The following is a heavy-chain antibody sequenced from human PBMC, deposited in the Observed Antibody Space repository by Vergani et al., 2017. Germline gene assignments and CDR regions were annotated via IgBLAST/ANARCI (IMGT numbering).Heavy chain of an antibody. D-gene: IGHD3-22*01. J-gene: IGHJ6*02. V-gene: IGHV1-3*01. CDR1: GSTFTSYA. CDR2: INAGNGNT. CDR3: ARYWAYYYDSSGYYYYYYYGMDV. Sequence: QVQLVQSGAEVKKPGASVTVSCKASGSTFTSYAMHWVRQAPGQSLEWMGWINAGNGNTKYSQNFQGRVTITRDTAASPDYMELSSLRSEDTAVYYCARYWAYYYDSSGYYYYYYYGMDVWGQGTTVTVSS.